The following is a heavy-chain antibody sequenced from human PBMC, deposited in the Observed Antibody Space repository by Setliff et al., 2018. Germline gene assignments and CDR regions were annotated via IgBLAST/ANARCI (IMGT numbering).Heavy chain of an antibody. Sequence: GGSLRLSCAASGFTFSTYRMHWVRQAPGKGLEWVAVIWDDGGNKYHADSVKGRFTISRDNSKNTLYLQMNSLRPEDTAVYYCARSCSGSGCYAGLESWGQGTPVTVSS. CDR2: IWDDGGNK. J-gene: IGHJ4*02. CDR1: GFTFSTYR. V-gene: IGHV3-33*08. CDR3: ARSCSGSGCYAGLES. D-gene: IGHD2-15*01.